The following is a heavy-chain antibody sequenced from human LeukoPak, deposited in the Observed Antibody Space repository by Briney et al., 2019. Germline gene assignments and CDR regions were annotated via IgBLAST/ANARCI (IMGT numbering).Heavy chain of an antibody. CDR2: IYYSGST. D-gene: IGHD6-13*01. CDR3: ARSSSSWIFDY. Sequence: SETLSLTCTVSGGSISSYLWSWIRQPPGKGLEWIGYIYYSGSTNYNPSLKSRVTISVDKSKNQFSLKLSSVTAADTAVYYCARSSSSWIFDYWGQGTLVTVSS. J-gene: IGHJ4*02. CDR1: GGSISSYL. V-gene: IGHV4-59*01.